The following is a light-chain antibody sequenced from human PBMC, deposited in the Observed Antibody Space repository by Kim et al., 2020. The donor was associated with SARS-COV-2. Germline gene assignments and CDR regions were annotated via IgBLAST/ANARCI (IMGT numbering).Light chain of an antibody. CDR1: SSNVGGYNY. CDR3: SSYTTTTTRV. Sequence: QSALTQPASVSGSPGQSITISCTGTSSNVGGYNYVSWYQQHPGKAPKLMIYDVGTRPSVVSDHFSGSKSGNTASLTISGLQTEDEADYYCSSYTTTTTRVFGGGTQLTVL. V-gene: IGLV2-14*03. J-gene: IGLJ3*02. CDR2: DVG.